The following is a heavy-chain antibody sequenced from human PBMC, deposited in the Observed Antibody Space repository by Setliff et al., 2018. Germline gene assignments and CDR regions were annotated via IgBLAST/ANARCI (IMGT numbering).Heavy chain of an antibody. CDR3: ARSPGLGGGTFYYYYYGMDV. J-gene: IGHJ6*02. Sequence: NPSETLSLTCTVSGGSISSTSYYWGWIRQPPGKGLEWIGNIYYSGSTYYNPSLKSRVTISVDTSKSQFSLKLSSVTAADTAVYYCARSPGLGGGTFYYYYYGMDVWGQGTTVTVSS. CDR2: IYYSGST. V-gene: IGHV4-39*07. D-gene: IGHD2-15*01. CDR1: GGSISSTSYY.